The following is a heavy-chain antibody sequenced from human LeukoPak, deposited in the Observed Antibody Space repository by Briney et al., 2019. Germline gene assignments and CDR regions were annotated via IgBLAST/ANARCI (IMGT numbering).Heavy chain of an antibody. D-gene: IGHD5-12*01. CDR2: INTNTGNP. V-gene: IGHV7-4-1*02. CDR3: ASLLGMSGYSGYTAPYFDY. CDR1: GYTFTSYA. J-gene: IGHJ4*02. Sequence: ASVKVSCKASGYTFTSYAMNWVRQAPGQGLEWMGWINTNTGNPTYAQGFTGRFVFSLDTSVSTAYLRISSLKAEDTAVYYCASLLGMSGYSGYTAPYFDYWGQGTLVTVSS.